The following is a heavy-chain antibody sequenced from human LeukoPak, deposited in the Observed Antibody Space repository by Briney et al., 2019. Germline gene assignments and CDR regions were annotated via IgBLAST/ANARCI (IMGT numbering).Heavy chain of an antibody. CDR3: TRHTEFGG. D-gene: IGHD3-10*01. Sequence: GGSLRLSCAASGFTFSGSAMHWVRQASGKGLEWVGRIRSKASSYATAYAASVKGRFTISRDDSKNTAYLQMNGLKTEDTAVYYCTRHTEFGGWGQGTLVTVSS. J-gene: IGHJ4*02. CDR1: GFTFSGSA. CDR2: IRSKASSYAT. V-gene: IGHV3-73*01.